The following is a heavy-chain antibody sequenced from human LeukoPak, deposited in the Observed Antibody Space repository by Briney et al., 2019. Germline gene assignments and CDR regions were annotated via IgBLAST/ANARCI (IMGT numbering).Heavy chain of an antibody. CDR3: ARRSAAGGFYDY. V-gene: IGHV3-74*03. Sequence: GGSLRLSCSASGFTFSSYWMHWVRQAPGKGLVWVSRMNSDGSSTLYADSVKGRFTISRDNAKNTLYLQMDSLRADGTAVYYCARRSAAGGFYDYWGQGTLVTVSS. J-gene: IGHJ4*02. CDR1: GFTFSSYW. CDR2: MNSDGSST. D-gene: IGHD6-13*01.